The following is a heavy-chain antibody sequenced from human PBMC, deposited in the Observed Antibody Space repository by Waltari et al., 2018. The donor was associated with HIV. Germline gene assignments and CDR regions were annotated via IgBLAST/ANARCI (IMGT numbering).Heavy chain of an antibody. J-gene: IGHJ4*02. Sequence: QVQLVESGGGVVQPGVSLRLSCAASGFTFSSYGMHWVRQAPGKGLEWVAFIRYDGSNKYYADSVKGRFTISRDNSKNTLYLQMNSLRAEDTAVYYCAMSSGWYLDWGQGTLVTVSS. CDR3: AMSSGWYLD. D-gene: IGHD6-19*01. CDR2: IRYDGSNK. CDR1: GFTFSSYG. V-gene: IGHV3-30*02.